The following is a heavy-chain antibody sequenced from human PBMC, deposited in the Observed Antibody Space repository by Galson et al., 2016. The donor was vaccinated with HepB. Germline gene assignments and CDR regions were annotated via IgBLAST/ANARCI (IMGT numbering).Heavy chain of an antibody. J-gene: IGHJ4*02. Sequence: SLRLSCAASGFTFSAYAMSWVRQAPGKGLEWVSTIDLVGTTSYADSVKGRFTISRDNSKNMLYLQMNKLRAEDTARYYCARGLVDSFTLYYFDYWGQGTLVTVSS. V-gene: IGHV3-23*01. CDR3: ARGLVDSFTLYYFDY. D-gene: IGHD2-15*01. CDR1: GFTFSAYA. CDR2: IDLVGTT.